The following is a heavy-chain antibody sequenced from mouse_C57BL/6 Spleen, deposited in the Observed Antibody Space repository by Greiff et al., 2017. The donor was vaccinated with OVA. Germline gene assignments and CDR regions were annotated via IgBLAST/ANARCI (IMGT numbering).Heavy chain of an antibody. CDR2: IYPGNSDT. J-gene: IGHJ1*03. Sequence: EVQLQQSGTVLARPGASVKMSCKTSGYTFTSYWMHWVKQRPGQGLEWIGAIYPGNSDTSYNQKFKGKAKLTAVTSASTAYMELSSLTNEDSAVYYCTRRDGSSGWYFDVWGTGTTVTVSS. D-gene: IGHD1-1*01. CDR1: GYTFTSYW. V-gene: IGHV1-5*01. CDR3: TRRDGSSGWYFDV.